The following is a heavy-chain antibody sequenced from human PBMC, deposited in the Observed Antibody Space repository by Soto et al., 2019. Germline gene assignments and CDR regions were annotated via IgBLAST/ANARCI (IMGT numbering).Heavy chain of an antibody. CDR2: INHSGST. V-gene: IGHV4-34*01. CDR3: VRTSRQGAVAPHWFAL. CDR1: GGSFSGYY. Sequence: SETLSLTCAVYGGSFSGYYCSWIRQPPGKGLEWIGEINHSGSTNYNPSLKSRVTISVDTSKNQFSLKLTSVTAAETAVYYCVRTSRQGAVAPHWFALWGQGTHVTVSA. J-gene: IGHJ5*02.